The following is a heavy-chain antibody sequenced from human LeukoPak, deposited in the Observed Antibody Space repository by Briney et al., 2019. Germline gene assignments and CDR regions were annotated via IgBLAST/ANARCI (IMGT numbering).Heavy chain of an antibody. J-gene: IGHJ3*02. CDR3: AKDSGIAVAGTLRAFDI. D-gene: IGHD6-19*01. V-gene: IGHV3-30*18. Sequence: GGSLRLSCAGSGFTFSSYGMHWVRQAPGKGLEWVAVISYDGSNKYFADPVKGRFTISRDNSKNTLYLQMNSLRAEDTAVYYCAKDSGIAVAGTLRAFDIWGQGTMVTVSS. CDR2: ISYDGSNK. CDR1: GFTFSSYG.